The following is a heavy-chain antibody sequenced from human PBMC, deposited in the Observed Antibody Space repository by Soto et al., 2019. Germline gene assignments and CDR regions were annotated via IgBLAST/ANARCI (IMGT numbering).Heavy chain of an antibody. Sequence: QVQLVQSGAEVKKPGSSVKVSCKASGGTFSSYIISWVRQAPGQGLEWMGRIIPILGIANYAQKFQGRVTITADKSTNTAYMDLSSLRSEDTAVYYCARFPQTAIVGAAYFDYWGQGTLVTVSS. V-gene: IGHV1-69*02. D-gene: IGHD1-26*01. CDR3: ARFPQTAIVGAAYFDY. CDR1: GGTFSSYI. CDR2: IIPILGIA. J-gene: IGHJ4*02.